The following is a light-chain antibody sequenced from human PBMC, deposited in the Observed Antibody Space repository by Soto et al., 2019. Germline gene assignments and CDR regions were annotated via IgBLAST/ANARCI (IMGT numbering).Light chain of an antibody. CDR1: QSISRN. CDR2: AAR. J-gene: IGKJ2*01. CDR3: QQSHSTPYT. V-gene: IGKV1-39*01. Sequence: DIQLTQSPSSLSPSVGDRITLSCRASQSISRNLNWYQQMPGKAPSLLIYAARDLQSGVPGRFSGSGSGTEFNLTISSLQPEDLATYYRQQSHSTPYTFGQGTKLEI.